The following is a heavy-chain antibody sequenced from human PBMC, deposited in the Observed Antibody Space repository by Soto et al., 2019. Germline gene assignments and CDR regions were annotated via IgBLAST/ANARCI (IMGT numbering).Heavy chain of an antibody. Sequence: GASVKLSCEDSGGTFSSYAISWVRQATGQGLEWMGGIIPIFGTANYAQKFQGRVTITADESTSTAYMELSSLRSEDTAVYYCARLPRPRYCSSTSCFPHYYYYGMDVWGQGTTVTVSS. J-gene: IGHJ6*02. CDR3: ARLPRPRYCSSTSCFPHYYYYGMDV. V-gene: IGHV1-69*13. CDR2: IIPIFGTA. CDR1: GGTFSSYA. D-gene: IGHD2-2*01.